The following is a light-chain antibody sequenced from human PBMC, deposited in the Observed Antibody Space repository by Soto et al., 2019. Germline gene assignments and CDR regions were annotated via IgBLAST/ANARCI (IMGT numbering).Light chain of an antibody. CDR1: QSISSKH. V-gene: IGKV3-20*01. CDR2: GAS. CDR3: QYVA. J-gene: IGKJ5*01. Sequence: TALTQSPGTLSLSPGERATLSCTTTQSISSKHLAWYQQKPDQAPRLLIYGASIRAAGIPDRFSGSGSGTDFTLTISRLEPEDFALYFCQYVAFGQGTRLEI.